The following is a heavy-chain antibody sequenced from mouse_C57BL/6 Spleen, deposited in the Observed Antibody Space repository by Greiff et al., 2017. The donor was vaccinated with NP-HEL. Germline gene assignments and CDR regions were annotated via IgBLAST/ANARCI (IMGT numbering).Heavy chain of an antibody. CDR1: GYTFTSYT. CDR3: AAYYGSSYWYFEV. V-gene: IGHV1-4*01. D-gene: IGHD1-1*01. CDR2: INPSSGYT. Sequence: VQLQQSGADLARPGASVKMSCKASGYTFTSYTMHWVKQRPGQGLEWIGYINPSSGYTKYNQKFKDKATLTADKPSSTAYMQLSSLTSEDSAVYYCAAYYGSSYWYFEVWGTGTTVTVSS. J-gene: IGHJ1*03.